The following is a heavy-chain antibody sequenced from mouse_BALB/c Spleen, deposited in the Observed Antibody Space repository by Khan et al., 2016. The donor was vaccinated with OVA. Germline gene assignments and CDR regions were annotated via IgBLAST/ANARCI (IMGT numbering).Heavy chain of an antibody. CDR1: GYTFTSYV. V-gene: IGHV1S136*01. Sequence: VQLQQSGPELVKPGASVKMSCKASGYTFTSYVMHWVKQKPGLGLEWIGYIYPFNDDTKYNEKFKGKATLTSDRSSSPAYMELSSLTSEDSAVYYRSPVGTYYVSFAYWGQGTLVTVSA. J-gene: IGHJ3*01. D-gene: IGHD1-1*01. CDR2: IYPFNDDT. CDR3: SPVGTYYVSFAY.